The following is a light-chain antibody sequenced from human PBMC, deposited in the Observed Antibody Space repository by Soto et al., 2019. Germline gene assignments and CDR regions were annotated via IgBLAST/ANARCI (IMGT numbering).Light chain of an antibody. CDR1: QSVSSN. CDR2: GAS. CDR3: QQFSSSPQT. V-gene: IGKV3-15*01. J-gene: IGKJ1*01. Sequence: EGLMTQSPATLSVSPGERATLSCRASQSVSSNLAWYQQKPGQAPRLLISGASTRATGIPARFSGSGSGTEFTLTISSLQSEDFAVYYCQQFSSSPQTFGQGTKVDIK.